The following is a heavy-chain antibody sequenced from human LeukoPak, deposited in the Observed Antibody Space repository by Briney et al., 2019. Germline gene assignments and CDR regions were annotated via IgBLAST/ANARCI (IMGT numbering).Heavy chain of an antibody. V-gene: IGHV4-34*01. CDR2: INHSGST. CDR3: ARGDELETYFDY. D-gene: IGHD1-1*01. J-gene: IGHJ4*02. CDR1: GGSFSGYY. Sequence: TPSETLSLTCAVYGGSFSGYYWSWIRQPPGKGLEWIGEINHSGSTNYNPSLKSRVTISVDTSKNQFSLKLCSVTAADTAVYYCARGDELETYFDYWGQGTLVTVSS.